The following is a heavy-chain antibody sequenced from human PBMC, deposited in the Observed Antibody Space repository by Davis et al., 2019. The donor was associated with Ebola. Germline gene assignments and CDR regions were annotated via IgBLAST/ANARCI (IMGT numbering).Heavy chain of an antibody. CDR1: GYTFTNYG. CDR2: INPHNGNT. J-gene: IGHJ4*02. Sequence: AASVQVSCKASGYTFTNYGITWVRQAPGQGLEWMGWINPHNGNTNYAQNVQGRVSMTTDTSTNTAYMELGSLTFDDTAVYYCASGKMGYTYGRFDYWGQGTLVTVSS. D-gene: IGHD5-18*01. CDR3: ASGKMGYTYGRFDY. V-gene: IGHV1-18*04.